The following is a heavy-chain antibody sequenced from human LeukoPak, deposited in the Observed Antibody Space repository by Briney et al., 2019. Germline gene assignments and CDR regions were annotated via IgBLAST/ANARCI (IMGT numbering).Heavy chain of an antibody. CDR3: ARGGDSSGYIPTDY. CDR2: IYYSGST. V-gene: IGHV4-59*01. CDR1: GGSISSYY. D-gene: IGHD3-22*01. Sequence: SETLSLTCTVSGGSISSYYWSWIRQPPGKGLEWIGYIYYSGSTNYNPSLKSRVTISVDTSKNQFSLKLSSVTAADTAVYYCARGGDSSGYIPTDYWGQGTLVTVSS. J-gene: IGHJ4*02.